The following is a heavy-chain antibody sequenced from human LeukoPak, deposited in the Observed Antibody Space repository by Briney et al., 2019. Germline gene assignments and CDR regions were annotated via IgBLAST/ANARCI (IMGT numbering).Heavy chain of an antibody. Sequence: GGSLRLSCAASGFTFSSYAMSWVRQAPGKGLEWVSAISGSGGSTYYADSVKGRFIISRDNSKNTLYLQMNSLRAEDTAVYYCAKDMSKGSGWSGKDYWGQGTLVTVSS. V-gene: IGHV3-23*01. D-gene: IGHD6-19*01. J-gene: IGHJ4*02. CDR1: GFTFSSYA. CDR2: ISGSGGST. CDR3: AKDMSKGSGWSGKDY.